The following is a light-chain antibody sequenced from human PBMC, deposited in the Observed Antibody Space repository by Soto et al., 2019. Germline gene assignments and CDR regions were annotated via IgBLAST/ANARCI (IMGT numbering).Light chain of an antibody. CDR1: QTIRSD. Sequence: TPSPLTLSVSPGERATLPCRASQTIRSDLAWYQQKPGQAPRLLISDASTRATGIPARFSGSGSGTDFTLTISRLEPEDFAVYYCQQYGSSPTFGQGTKVDIK. J-gene: IGKJ1*01. V-gene: IGKV3-20*01. CDR3: QQYGSSPT. CDR2: DAS.